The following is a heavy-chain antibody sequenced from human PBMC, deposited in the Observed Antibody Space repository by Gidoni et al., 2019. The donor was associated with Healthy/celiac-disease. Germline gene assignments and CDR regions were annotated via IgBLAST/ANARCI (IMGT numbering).Heavy chain of an antibody. CDR2: IYCSGST. D-gene: IGHD3-10*01. J-gene: IGHJ5*02. CDR3: ARGRTFDKLSLGSYYARWVWFDP. CDR1: GGSISSGGYY. V-gene: IGHV4-31*03. Sequence: QVQLQESGPGLVKPSQTLSLTCTVSGGSISSGGYYGSWIRQHPGKGLEWIGYIYCSGSTSYNPSLKSRVTISVDTSKNQFSLKLSSVTAADTAVYYCARGRTFDKLSLGSYYARWVWFDPWGQGTLVTVSS.